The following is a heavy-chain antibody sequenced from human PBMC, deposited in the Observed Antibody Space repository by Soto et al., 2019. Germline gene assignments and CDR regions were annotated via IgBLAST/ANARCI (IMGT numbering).Heavy chain of an antibody. CDR1: GYTFTSYY. D-gene: IGHD3-10*01. CDR3: TRDTGGGGAY. V-gene: IGHV1-46*01. Sequence: GASVKVSCKASGYTFTSYYMHWVRQAPGQGLEWMGIINPSGGSTSYAQKFQGRVTMTRDTSTSTVYMEMNSLRAEGTAIYYCTRDTGGGGAYWGQGALVTVSS. J-gene: IGHJ4*02. CDR2: INPSGGST.